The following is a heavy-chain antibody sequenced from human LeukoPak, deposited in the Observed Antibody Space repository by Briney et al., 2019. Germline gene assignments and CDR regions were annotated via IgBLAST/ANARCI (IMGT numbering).Heavy chain of an antibody. D-gene: IGHD1-26*01. J-gene: IGHJ4*02. CDR1: GGSFSGYY. V-gene: IGHV4-34*01. CDR3: ARGGWANYDY. Sequence: PSETLSLTCAVYGGSFSGYYWSWIRQPPGKGLEWIGEINHSGSTNYNPSLKSRVTISVDTSKNQFSLKLSSVTAADTAVYYCARGGWANYDYWGQGTLVTVSS. CDR2: INHSGST.